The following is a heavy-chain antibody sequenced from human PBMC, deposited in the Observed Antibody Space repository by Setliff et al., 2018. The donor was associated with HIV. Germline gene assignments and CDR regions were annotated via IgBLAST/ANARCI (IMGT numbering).Heavy chain of an antibody. CDR2: INAGNGNT. V-gene: IGHV1-3*01. J-gene: IGHJ4*02. CDR3: ARVSGLSGELLYFDY. Sequence: ASVKVSCKASGYTFTSYAMHWVRQAPGQRLEWMGWINAGNGNTKYSQKFQGRVTITRDTSASTAYMGLSSLRSEDTAVYYCARVSGLSGELLYFDYWGLGTLVTVSS. D-gene: IGHD1-26*01. CDR1: GYTFTSYA.